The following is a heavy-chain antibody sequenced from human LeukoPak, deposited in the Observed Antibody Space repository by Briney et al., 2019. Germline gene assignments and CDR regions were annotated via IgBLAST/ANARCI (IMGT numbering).Heavy chain of an antibody. Sequence: GASVKVSCKASGYTFTSYAMHWVRQAPGQRLERMGWINAGNGNTKYSQKFQGRVTITRDTSASTAYMELSSLRSEDTAVYYCARVQQQLDPAVDAFDIWGQGTMVTVSS. J-gene: IGHJ3*02. V-gene: IGHV1-3*01. D-gene: IGHD6-13*01. CDR1: GYTFTSYA. CDR3: ARVQQQLDPAVDAFDI. CDR2: INAGNGNT.